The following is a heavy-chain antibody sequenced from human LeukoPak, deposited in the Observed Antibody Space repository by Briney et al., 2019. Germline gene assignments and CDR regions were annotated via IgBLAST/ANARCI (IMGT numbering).Heavy chain of an antibody. CDR2: IYHSGST. V-gene: IGHV4-30-2*01. CDR3: ARSAPTYYYDSSGFDAFDI. Sequence: PSETLSLTCAVSGGSISSGGYSWSWIRQPPGKGLEWIGYIYHSGSTYYNPSLKSRVTISVDRSKNQFSLKLSSVTAADTAVYYWARSAPTYYYDSSGFDAFDIWGQGTMVTVSS. CDR1: GGSISSGGYS. J-gene: IGHJ3*02. D-gene: IGHD3-22*01.